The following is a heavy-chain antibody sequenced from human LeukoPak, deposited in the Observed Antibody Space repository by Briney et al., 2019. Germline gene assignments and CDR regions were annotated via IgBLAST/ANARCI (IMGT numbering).Heavy chain of an antibody. Sequence: GGSLRLSCAAPGLTFSRYSMNWVRQAPGKGLEWVSSISSGSSYIYYADSVKGRFTISRDNAKNSLYLQMNSLRAEDTAVYYCAKEVGVYYYDSSGYDFDYWGQGTLVTVSS. J-gene: IGHJ4*02. V-gene: IGHV3-21*06. CDR2: ISSGSSYI. CDR1: GLTFSRYS. CDR3: AKEVGVYYYDSSGYDFDY. D-gene: IGHD3-22*01.